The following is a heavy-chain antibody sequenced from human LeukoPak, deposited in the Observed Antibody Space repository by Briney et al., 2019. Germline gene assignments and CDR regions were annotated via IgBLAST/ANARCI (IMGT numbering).Heavy chain of an antibody. J-gene: IGHJ3*02. CDR2: ISSSSSYI. CDR1: GFTFSSYG. D-gene: IGHD5-18*01. CDR3: ARDDVDTXMAYAFDI. V-gene: IGHV3-21*01. Sequence: PGGSLRLSCAASGFTFSSYGMNWVRQAPGKGLEWVSSISSSSSYIYYADSVKGRFTISRDNAKNSLYLQMNSLRAEDTAVYYCARDDVDTXMAYAFDIWGQGTMVTVSS.